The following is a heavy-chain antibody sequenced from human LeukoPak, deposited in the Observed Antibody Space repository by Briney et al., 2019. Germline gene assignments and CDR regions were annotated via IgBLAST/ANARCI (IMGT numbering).Heavy chain of an antibody. CDR3: ARKENVYYYFDY. D-gene: IGHD3-10*01. V-gene: IGHV4-39*01. J-gene: IGHJ4*02. CDR1: GGSINSDNYY. CDR2: IYYSGST. Sequence: SETLSLTCTVSGGSINSDNYYWGWIRQPPGKGLEWIRSIYYSGSTYYNPSLKSRVTISVDTSKNQFSLTLSSVTAADTAVYYCARKENVYYYFDYWGQGTLVTVSS.